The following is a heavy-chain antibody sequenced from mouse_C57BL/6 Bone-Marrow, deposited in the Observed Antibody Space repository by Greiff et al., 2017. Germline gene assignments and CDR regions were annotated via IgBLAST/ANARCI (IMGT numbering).Heavy chain of an antibody. Sequence: VQLQQSGAELARPGSSVTMSCKTSGYTFTSYGINWVKQRPGQGLEWIGYIYIGNGYTAYNEQLKGKATLTSDTSSSTAYMQLSSLTSEDSAIYYCAAGEGFAYGGQGTLVTVAA. CDR2: IYIGNGYT. J-gene: IGHJ3*01. CDR3: AAGEGFAY. CDR1: GYTFTSYG. V-gene: IGHV1-58*01.